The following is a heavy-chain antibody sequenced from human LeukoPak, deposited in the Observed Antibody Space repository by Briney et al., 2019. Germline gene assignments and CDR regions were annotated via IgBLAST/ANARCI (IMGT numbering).Heavy chain of an antibody. CDR2: IIPIFGTA. V-gene: IGHV1-69*13. CDR1: GGTFSSYA. CDR3: ARAGYDAKYKYYFDY. D-gene: IGHD5-12*01. J-gene: IGHJ4*02. Sequence: SVKVSCKASGGTFSSYAISWVRQAPGKGLEWMGGIIPIFGTANYAQKFQGRVTITADESTSTAYMELSSLRSEDTAVYYCARAGYDAKYKYYFDYWGQGTLVTVSS.